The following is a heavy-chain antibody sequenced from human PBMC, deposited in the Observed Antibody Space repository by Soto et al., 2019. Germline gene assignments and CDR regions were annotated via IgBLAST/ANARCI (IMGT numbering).Heavy chain of an antibody. Sequence: QVQLVESGGGVVQPGRSLRLSCAASGFTFSSYAMHWVRQAPGKGLEWVAVISYDGSNKYYADSVKGRFTISRDNSKNTLYLQMNSLRAEDTAVYYCARDIAVAGTAFDYWGQGTLVTVSS. CDR3: ARDIAVAGTAFDY. V-gene: IGHV3-30-3*01. CDR2: ISYDGSNK. J-gene: IGHJ4*02. CDR1: GFTFSSYA. D-gene: IGHD6-19*01.